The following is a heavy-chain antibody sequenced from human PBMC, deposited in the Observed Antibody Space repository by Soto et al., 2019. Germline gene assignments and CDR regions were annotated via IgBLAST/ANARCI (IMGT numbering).Heavy chain of an antibody. CDR1: GFTFDGYA. D-gene: IGHD5-12*01. J-gene: IGHJ4*02. Sequence: EVQLVESGGGVVRPGGSLRLSCAASGFTFDGYAMSWVRQAPGKGLEWVSGLNWNGASTGYADSVKGRFTISRDNVKNSLYLQMNSLRAEDTALYHCARVKGGYDLWNYFDYWGQGTLVTVSS. CDR3: ARVKGGYDLWNYFDY. V-gene: IGHV3-20*01. CDR2: LNWNGAST.